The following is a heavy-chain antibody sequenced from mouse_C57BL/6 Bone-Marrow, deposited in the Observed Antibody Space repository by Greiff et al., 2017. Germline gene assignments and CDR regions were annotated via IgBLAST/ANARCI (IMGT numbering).Heavy chain of an antibody. CDR1: GYAFSSSW. D-gene: IGHD1-1*01. V-gene: IGHV1-82*01. Sequence: QVQLQQSGPELVKPGASVKISCKASGYAFSSSWMNWVKQRPGKGLEWIGRIYPGDGDTNYNGKFKGKATLTADTSSSTAYMQLSSLTSEDSAVYFCARSRGTVYAMDYWGQGTSVTVSS. J-gene: IGHJ4*01. CDR2: IYPGDGDT. CDR3: ARSRGTVYAMDY.